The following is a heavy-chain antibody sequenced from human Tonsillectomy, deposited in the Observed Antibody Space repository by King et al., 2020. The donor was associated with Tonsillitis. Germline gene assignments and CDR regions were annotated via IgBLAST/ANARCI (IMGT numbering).Heavy chain of an antibody. CDR1: GFSFSDYY. Sequence: VQLVESGGGLVKPGGSLRLSCAASGFSFSDYYMSWMRQAPGKGLEWLSDISSSGSTIYYADSVKGRFTISRDNAKNSLYLQMNSLRAEDTAVYYCARGPYRGQLETSFDCWGQGTLVTVSS. D-gene: IGHD6-13*01. CDR3: ARGPYRGQLETSFDC. J-gene: IGHJ4*02. CDR2: ISSSGSTI. V-gene: IGHV3-11*01.